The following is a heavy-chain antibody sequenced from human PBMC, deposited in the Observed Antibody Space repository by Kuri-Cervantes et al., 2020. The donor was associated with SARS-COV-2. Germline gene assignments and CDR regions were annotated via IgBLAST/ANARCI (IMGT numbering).Heavy chain of an antibody. J-gene: IGHJ3*01. D-gene: IGHD1-14*01. CDR3: AQDREAAYPNPYLGAN. V-gene: IGHV1-24*01. Sequence: ASVKVSCKVSGYTLTELSMHWVRQAPGKGLEWMGGFDPEDGETIYAQKFQGRVTMTEDTSTDTAYMELNSLRLEDTAVYYCAQDREAAYPNPYLGANWGQGTMVTVSS. CDR2: FDPEDGET. CDR1: GYTLTELS.